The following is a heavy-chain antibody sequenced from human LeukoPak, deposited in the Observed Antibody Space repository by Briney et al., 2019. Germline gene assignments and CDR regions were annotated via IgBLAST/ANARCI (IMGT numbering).Heavy chain of an antibody. Sequence: ASVKVSCKASGYTFTGYYMHWVRQAPGQGLEWMGWINPNSGGTSYAQKFQGRVTMTRDTSISTAYMELSRLRSDDTAVYYCARGASSYYYDSSGYYPDYWGQGTLVTVSS. CDR1: GYTFTGYY. CDR3: ARGASSYYYDSSGYYPDY. D-gene: IGHD3-22*01. J-gene: IGHJ4*02. V-gene: IGHV1-2*02. CDR2: INPNSGGT.